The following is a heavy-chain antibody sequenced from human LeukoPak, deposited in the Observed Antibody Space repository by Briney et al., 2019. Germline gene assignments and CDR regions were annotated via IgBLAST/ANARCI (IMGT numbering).Heavy chain of an antibody. CDR2: IYISGST. CDR3: ARDVGDYSNPLPDV. J-gene: IGHJ6*04. V-gene: IGHV4-4*07. CDR1: GGSISSYY. D-gene: IGHD4-11*01. Sequence: PSETLSLTCTVSGGSISSYYWSWIRQPAGKGLEWIGRIYISGSTNYNPSLKSRVTMSVDTSKNQFSLKLSSVTAADTAVYYCARDVGDYSNPLPDVWGKGTTVTVSS.